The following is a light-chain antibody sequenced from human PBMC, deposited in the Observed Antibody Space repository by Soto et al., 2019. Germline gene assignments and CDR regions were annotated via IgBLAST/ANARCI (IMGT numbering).Light chain of an antibody. CDR2: GVS. Sequence: QSALTQPASASGSPGQSITISCSGTRRDIGSYNYVAWYQQFPGKTPKILIYGVSNRPSGVSSRFSGSKSGNTASLTTSGLQPEDEADYYCSSFTTTYFYVFGPGTQVTIL. V-gene: IGLV2-14*01. CDR1: RRDIGSYNY. CDR3: SSFTTTYFYV. J-gene: IGLJ1*01.